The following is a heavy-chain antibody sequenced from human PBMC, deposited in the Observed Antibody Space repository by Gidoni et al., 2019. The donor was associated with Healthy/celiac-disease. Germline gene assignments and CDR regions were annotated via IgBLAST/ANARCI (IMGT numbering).Heavy chain of an antibody. CDR1: GFTFADYA. D-gene: IGHD6-19*01. J-gene: IGHJ6*02. CDR2: MSWNSGSI. V-gene: IGHV3-9*01. Sequence: EVQLVESGGGLVQPGRSLRLSCAASGFTFADYAMHWFRQAPGKGLEWVSGMSWNSGSIGYADSVKGRFTISRDNAKNSLYLQMNSLRAEDTALYYCAKDIWLGAKTRKHYYYYGMDVWGQGTTVTVSS. CDR3: AKDIWLGAKTRKHYYYYGMDV.